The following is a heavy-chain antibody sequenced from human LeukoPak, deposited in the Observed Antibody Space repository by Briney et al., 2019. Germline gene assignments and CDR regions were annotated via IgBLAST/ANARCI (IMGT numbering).Heavy chain of an antibody. D-gene: IGHD3-22*01. Sequence: GGSLRLSRAASGFTFSTYAMNWVRQAPGKGLEWVSSITSSSSYIYYADSVKGRFTISRDNAENSLYLQMNSLRAEDTAVYYCARVQDSIGYYYRFDYWGQGTLVTVSS. CDR3: ARVQDSIGYYYRFDY. CDR2: ITSSSSYI. V-gene: IGHV3-21*01. CDR1: GFTFSTYA. J-gene: IGHJ4*02.